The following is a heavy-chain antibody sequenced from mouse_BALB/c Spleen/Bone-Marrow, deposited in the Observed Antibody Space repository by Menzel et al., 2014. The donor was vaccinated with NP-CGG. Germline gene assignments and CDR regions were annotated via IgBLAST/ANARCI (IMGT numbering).Heavy chain of an antibody. CDR1: GYEFTDYA. Sequence: VKLQESGPELVRPGVSVKISCKGSGYEFTDYAMHWVKQSHAKSLEWIGLISTYSGNTHYNQKFKGKATMTVDKSSSTAYMELARLTSEDSAIYYCARNFYGSAYFDFWGQGSTLTVSS. CDR2: ISTYSGNT. D-gene: IGHD1-1*01. J-gene: IGHJ2*01. CDR3: ARNFYGSAYFDF. V-gene: IGHV1-67*01.